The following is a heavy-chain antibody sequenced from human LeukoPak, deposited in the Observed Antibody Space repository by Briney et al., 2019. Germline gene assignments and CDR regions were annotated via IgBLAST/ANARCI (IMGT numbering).Heavy chain of an antibody. Sequence: PGGSLRLSCAASGLTLRNFAMSWVRQAPGKGLEWVSNIRATSGTTFYADSVKGRFTISRDNSKNTLYLQMNSLRAEDTAVYYCAKDRGDYDPEYFQHWGQGTLVTVSS. CDR2: IRATSGTT. CDR1: GLTLRNFA. J-gene: IGHJ1*01. V-gene: IGHV3-23*01. CDR3: AKDRGDYDPEYFQH. D-gene: IGHD4-17*01.